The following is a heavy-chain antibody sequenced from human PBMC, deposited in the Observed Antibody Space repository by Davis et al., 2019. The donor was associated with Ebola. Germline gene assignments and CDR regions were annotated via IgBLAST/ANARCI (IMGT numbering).Heavy chain of an antibody. CDR2: INPATGGT. Sequence: ASVKVSCKASGYTFTSYYMHWVRQAPGQGLEWMGRINPATGGTNYAQKFQGRVTMTRDTSITTAYMELSRLRSDDTAVYYCARVRYCGGDCSRYFYYGMDVWGKGTTVTVSS. J-gene: IGHJ6*04. V-gene: IGHV1-2*06. CDR3: ARVRYCGGDCSRYFYYGMDV. CDR1: GYTFTSYY. D-gene: IGHD2-21*02.